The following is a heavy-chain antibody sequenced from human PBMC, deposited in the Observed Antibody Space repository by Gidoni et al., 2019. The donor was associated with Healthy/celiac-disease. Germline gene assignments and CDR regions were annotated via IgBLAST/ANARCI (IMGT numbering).Heavy chain of an antibody. J-gene: IGHJ5*02. D-gene: IGHD2-21*02. V-gene: IGHV4-34*01. CDR1: GGSFSGYY. Sequence: QVQLPQWGAGLLKPSETLSLTCAVYGGSFSGYYWSWIRQPPGKGLEWIGEINHSGSPNYNPSLKIRVTISVDTSKNQFSLKLSSVTAADTAVYYCARGAGGYCGGDCYSHNWFDP. CDR2: INHSGSP. CDR3: ARGAGGYCGGDCYSHNWFDP.